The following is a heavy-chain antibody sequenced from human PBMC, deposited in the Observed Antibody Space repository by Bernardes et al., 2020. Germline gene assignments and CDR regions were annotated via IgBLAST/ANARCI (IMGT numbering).Heavy chain of an antibody. CDR1: GGSISSSSYY. CDR2: IYYSGST. V-gene: IGHV4-39*01. D-gene: IGHD2-15*01. CDR3: ARPGRVALVVEY. J-gene: IGHJ4*02. Sequence: SETLSLTCTVSGGSISSSSYYWGWIRQPPGKGLEWIGSIYYSGSTYYNPSLKSRVTISVDTSKNQFSLKLSSVTAADTAVYYCARPGRVALVVEYWGQGTLVTVSS.